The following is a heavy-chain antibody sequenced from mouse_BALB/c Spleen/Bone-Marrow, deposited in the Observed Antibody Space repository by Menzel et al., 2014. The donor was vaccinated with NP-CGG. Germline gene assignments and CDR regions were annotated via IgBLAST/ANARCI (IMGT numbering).Heavy chain of an antibody. CDR1: EFSLTSYG. J-gene: IGHJ3*01. CDR2: IWAGGST. V-gene: IGHV2-9*02. Sequence: VQLVESGPGLVAPSQSLSITCTVSEFSLTSYGVHWVRQPPGKGLEWLGVIWAGGSTNYNSALMSRLSISKDNSKSQVFLKMNSLQTDDTAMYYCARGGSSRAWFAYWGQGTLVTVS. CDR3: ARGGSSRAWFAY. D-gene: IGHD1-1*01.